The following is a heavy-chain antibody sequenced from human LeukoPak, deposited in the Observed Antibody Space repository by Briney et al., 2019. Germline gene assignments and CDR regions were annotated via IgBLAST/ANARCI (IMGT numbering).Heavy chain of an antibody. Sequence: NPSETLSLTCAVSGGSISSGGYSWSWIRQPPGQGLEWIGYIYHSGSTYYNPSLKSRVTISVDRSKNQFSLKLSSVTAADTAVYYCARDFKYYYGMDVWGQGTTVTVSS. V-gene: IGHV4-30-2*01. CDR3: ARDFKYYYGMDV. CDR1: GGSISSGGYS. CDR2: IYHSGST. J-gene: IGHJ6*02.